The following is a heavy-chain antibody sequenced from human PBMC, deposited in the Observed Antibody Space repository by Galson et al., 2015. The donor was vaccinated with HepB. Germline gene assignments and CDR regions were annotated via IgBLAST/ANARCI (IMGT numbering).Heavy chain of an antibody. CDR1: GGSISSSSYY. CDR2: FYYTGNT. CDR3: ARHESESKTYAADN. J-gene: IGHJ4*02. Sequence: LSLTCTVSGGSISSSSYYWGWLRQPPGKGLEWIGSFYYTGNTHYNPSLKSRVTISGDTSKNQFSLKLNSVTAADTAIYYCARHESESKTYAADNWGQGTLVTVSS. D-gene: IGHD2-2*01. V-gene: IGHV4-39*01.